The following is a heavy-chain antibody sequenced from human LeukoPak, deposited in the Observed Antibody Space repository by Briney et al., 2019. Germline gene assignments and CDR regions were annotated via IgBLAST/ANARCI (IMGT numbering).Heavy chain of an antibody. V-gene: IGHV1-2*02. Sequence: ASVKVSCKASGYTYTGHYMHWVRQAPGQGLAWMGWINPNSSGTNYAEKFQGRVTMTRDTSISTAYMELSRLRSDDTVVYYCVRDRWNGDYMDVGGKGTTVTVSS. D-gene: IGHD1-1*01. J-gene: IGHJ6*03. CDR2: INPNSSGT. CDR3: VRDRWNGDYMDV. CDR1: GYTYTGHY.